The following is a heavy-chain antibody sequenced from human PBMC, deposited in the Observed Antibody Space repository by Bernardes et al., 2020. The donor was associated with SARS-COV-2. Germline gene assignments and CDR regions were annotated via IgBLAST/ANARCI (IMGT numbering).Heavy chain of an antibody. J-gene: IGHJ6*02. V-gene: IGHV1-18*04. CDR1: GYMFKMYG. CDR2: ISAYNGKT. Sequence: ASVKVSCKASGYMFKMYGISWVRQAPGQGLEWVGWISAYNGKTNCAQKLQGRVTMTTDISTSTAYMELRGLRSDDTAIYYCAKSPPGVGSISIFGVAFGPDCYFYMDVWGQGTTVTVSS. D-gene: IGHD3-3*01. CDR3: AKSPPGVGSISIFGVAFGPDCYFYMDV.